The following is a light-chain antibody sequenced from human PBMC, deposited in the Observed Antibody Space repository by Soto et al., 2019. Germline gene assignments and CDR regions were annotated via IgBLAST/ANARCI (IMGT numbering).Light chain of an antibody. Sequence: QSVLTQPASVSGSPGQSITISCTGTSRDVGRYNLVSWYQQHPGKAPKLMIYEVTKRPSGVSHRFSGSKSGTTASLTISGLRSEDEADYYCAAWDDSLSGVVFGGGTKLTVL. V-gene: IGLV2-23*02. CDR1: SRDVGRYNL. CDR2: EVT. CDR3: AAWDDSLSGVV. J-gene: IGLJ2*01.